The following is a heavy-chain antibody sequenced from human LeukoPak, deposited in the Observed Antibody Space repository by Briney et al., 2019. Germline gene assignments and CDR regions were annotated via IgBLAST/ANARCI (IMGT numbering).Heavy chain of an antibody. V-gene: IGHV1-3*01. CDR3: ARFPPTTTVTTTLNVVGFDP. CDR1: GYTFTSYA. D-gene: IGHD4-17*01. Sequence: GASVKVSCKASGYTFTSYAMHWVRQAPGQRLEWMGWINAGNGNTKYSQKFQGRVTITRDTSASTAYMELSSLRSEDTAVYYCARFPPTTTVTTTLNVVGFDPWGQGTLVTVSS. CDR2: INAGNGNT. J-gene: IGHJ5*02.